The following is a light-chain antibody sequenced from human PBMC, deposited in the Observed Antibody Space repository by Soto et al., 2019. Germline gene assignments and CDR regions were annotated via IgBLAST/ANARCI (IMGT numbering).Light chain of an antibody. J-gene: IGKJ1*01. CDR3: QQRSNWPRT. Sequence: EIVMTQSPATLSVSPGERATLSCRASQRISSNLAWYQQRPGQAPRLLIYGASTRAPGIPARFSGSGSGTEFTLTISSLQSEDFAVYYCQQRSNWPRTFGQGTKVDIK. V-gene: IGKV3-15*01. CDR1: QRISSN. CDR2: GAS.